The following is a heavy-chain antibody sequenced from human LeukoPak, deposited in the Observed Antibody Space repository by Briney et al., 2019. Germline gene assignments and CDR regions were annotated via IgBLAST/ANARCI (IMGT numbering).Heavy chain of an antibody. V-gene: IGHV4-39*07. D-gene: IGHD3-22*01. CDR2: IYHSGST. J-gene: IGHJ4*02. CDR3: ARNPHDSSGYSRGIDY. CDR1: GGSISSSSYY. Sequence: PSETLSLTCTVSGGSISSSSYYWGWIRQPPGKGLEWIGSIYHSGSTYYNPSLKSRVTISVDTSKNQFSLKLSSVTAADTAVYYCARNPHDSSGYSRGIDYWGQGTLVTVSS.